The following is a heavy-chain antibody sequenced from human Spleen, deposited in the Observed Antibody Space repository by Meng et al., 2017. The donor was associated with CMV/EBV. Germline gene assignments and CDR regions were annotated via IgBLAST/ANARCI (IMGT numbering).Heavy chain of an antibody. CDR1: GGSFSGYY. V-gene: IGHV4-34*01. J-gene: IGHJ4*02. CDR2: INHSGST. D-gene: IGHD2-8*01. Sequence: QVQLQGSGPGLVKPSETLSLTCAVYGGSFSGYYWSWIRQPPGKGLEWIGEINHSGSTNYNPSLKSRVTISVDTSKNQFSLKLSSVTAADTAVYYCARGQRVLDYWGQGTLVTVSS. CDR3: ARGQRVLDY.